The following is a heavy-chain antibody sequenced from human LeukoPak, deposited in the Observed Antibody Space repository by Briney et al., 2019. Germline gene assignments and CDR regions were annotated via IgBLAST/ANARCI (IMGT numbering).Heavy chain of an antibody. D-gene: IGHD3-16*01. V-gene: IGHV4-39*01. Sequence: KPSETLSLTCTVSGGSISSTTYYWGWIRRPPGKGLEWIGSIYYSGSTYYNPSLKSRTTVSVDTSKNQFSLKLSSVTAADTAVYYCVRGSTLRHHQYWGQGTLVTVSS. CDR3: VRGSTLRHHQY. J-gene: IGHJ4*02. CDR1: GGSISSTTYY. CDR2: IYYSGST.